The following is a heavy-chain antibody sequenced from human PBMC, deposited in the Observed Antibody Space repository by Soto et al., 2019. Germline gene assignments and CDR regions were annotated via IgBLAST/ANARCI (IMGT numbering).Heavy chain of an antibody. CDR3: ARVPHDRYCSGGSCYSYYFDY. J-gene: IGHJ4*02. CDR2: INSDGSST. V-gene: IGHV3-74*01. Sequence: EVQLVESGGGLVQPGGSLRLSCAASGFTFSSYWMHWVRQAPGKGLVWVSRINSDGSSTSYADSVKGRFTISRDNAKNTLYLQMNSLRAEDTAVYYCARVPHDRYCSGGSCYSYYFDYWGQGTLVTVSS. CDR1: GFTFSSYW. D-gene: IGHD2-15*01.